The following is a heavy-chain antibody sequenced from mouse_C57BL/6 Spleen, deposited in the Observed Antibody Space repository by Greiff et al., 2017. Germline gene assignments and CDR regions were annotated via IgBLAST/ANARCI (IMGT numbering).Heavy chain of an antibody. D-gene: IGHD2-3*01. V-gene: IGHV1-64*01. CDR2: IHPTSGST. J-gene: IGHJ1*03. Sequence: QVQLQQPGAELVKPGASVKLSCKASGYTFTSYWMHWVKQRPGQGLEWIGMIHPTSGSTNYNEKFKSKATLTVDKSSSTAYMQLSSLTSEDSAVYYCARRYGGYYGGYFEVWGTGTTVTVSS. CDR1: GYTFTSYW. CDR3: ARRYGGYYGGYFEV.